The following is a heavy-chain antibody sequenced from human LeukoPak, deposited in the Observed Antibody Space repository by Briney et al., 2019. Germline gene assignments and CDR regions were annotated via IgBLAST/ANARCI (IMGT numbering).Heavy chain of an antibody. J-gene: IGHJ4*02. CDR2: ISYDGSNK. D-gene: IGHD1-26*01. V-gene: IGHV3-30*18. CDR3: AKDRIDRGRSVPIDY. Sequence: GRSLRLSCAASGFTFSSYGMHWVRQAPGKGLEWAAVISYDGSNKYYADSVKGRFTISRDNSKNTLYLQMNSLRAEDTAVYYCAKDRIDRGRSVPIDYWGQGTLVTVSS. CDR1: GFTFSSYG.